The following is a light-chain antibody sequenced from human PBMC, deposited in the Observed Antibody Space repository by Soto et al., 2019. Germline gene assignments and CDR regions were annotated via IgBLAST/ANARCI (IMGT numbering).Light chain of an antibody. V-gene: IGKV1-5*01. CDR3: KHYNSYA. CDR2: DAS. J-gene: IGKJ1*01. CDR1: HSFSNW. Sequence: DIQMTQSPSALSASVGDRVTITCRASHSFSNWLAWYQQKPGKAPKLLIYDASILERGVPSRFSGSGSGTQFTLTISSLQTDDFATYFCKHYNSYAFVQGTKVDIK.